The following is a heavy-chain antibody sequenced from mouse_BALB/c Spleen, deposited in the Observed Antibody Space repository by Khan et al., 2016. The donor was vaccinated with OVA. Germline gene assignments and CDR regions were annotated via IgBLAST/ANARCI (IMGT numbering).Heavy chain of an antibody. D-gene: IGHD4-1*01. CDR1: GFTFSSYS. CDR2: ISSVGDYT. V-gene: IGHV5-6*01. CDR3: ASQLSGSFVY. J-gene: IGHJ3*01. Sequence: EVELVESGGDLVKPGGSLKLSCAASGFTFSSYSMSWVRQTPDKRLEWVTTISSVGDYTYYPDSVKGRFNISRDNAKNTLYLQMSSLKSDDTAMYYCASQLSGSFVYWGQGTLVTVSA.